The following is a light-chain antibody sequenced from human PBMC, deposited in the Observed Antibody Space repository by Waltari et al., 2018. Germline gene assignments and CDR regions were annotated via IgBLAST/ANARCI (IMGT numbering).Light chain of an antibody. CDR1: SLRTYY. Sequence: SSELAQDPAVSVALGQTVRITCQGDSLRTYYVSWFHQKPGQAPALVIYGKNNRPSGIPDRFSASSSGSTASLTIIGAQAADEADYYCHSRDSSGDVLIGGGTKLTVV. CDR2: GKN. V-gene: IGLV3-19*01. CDR3: HSRDSSGDVL. J-gene: IGLJ2*01.